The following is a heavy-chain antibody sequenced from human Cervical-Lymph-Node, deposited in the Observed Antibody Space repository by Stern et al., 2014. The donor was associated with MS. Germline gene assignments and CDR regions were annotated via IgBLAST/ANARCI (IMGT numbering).Heavy chain of an antibody. Sequence: QLVESGGGVVQPGRSLTLSCAASGITFSSYGMHWVRQAPGQGLEWVAHIWFNGNKKYYVDSVKGRFTISRDNSKNTLYLQMDNLRAEDTAVYYCARGSMIVPVAFDLWGQGTMVTVSS. V-gene: IGHV3-33*01. J-gene: IGHJ3*01. CDR2: IWFNGNKK. CDR1: GITFSSYG. D-gene: IGHD3-22*01. CDR3: ARGSMIVPVAFDL.